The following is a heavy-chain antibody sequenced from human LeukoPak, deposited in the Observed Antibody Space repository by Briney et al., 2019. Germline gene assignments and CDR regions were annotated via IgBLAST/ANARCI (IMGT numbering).Heavy chain of an antibody. Sequence: GRSLRLSCAASGFTFYNYGIHWVRQAPGKGLEWVSAISGSGGSTYYADSVKGRFTISRDNSKNTLYLQMNSLRAEDTAVYYCAKPYSSCSSTSCVHYYYYAMDVWGQGTTVTVSS. J-gene: IGHJ6*02. CDR2: ISGSGGST. V-gene: IGHV3-23*01. CDR1: GFTFYNYG. CDR3: AKPYSSCSSTSCVHYYYYAMDV. D-gene: IGHD2-2*01.